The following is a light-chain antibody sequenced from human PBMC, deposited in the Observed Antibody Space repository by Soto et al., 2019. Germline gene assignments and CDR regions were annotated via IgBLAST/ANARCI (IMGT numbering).Light chain of an antibody. Sequence: EIVLTQSPGTLSLSPGERATLSCRASQSVPSSDLAWYQQKPGQAPRLLIYGTSNRATGIPDRFSGGGSGTDFTLTISRLEPEDVAVYYCQQYGRSPWAFGQGTKVEIK. CDR2: GTS. J-gene: IGKJ1*01. CDR1: QSVPSSD. V-gene: IGKV3-20*01. CDR3: QQYGRSPWA.